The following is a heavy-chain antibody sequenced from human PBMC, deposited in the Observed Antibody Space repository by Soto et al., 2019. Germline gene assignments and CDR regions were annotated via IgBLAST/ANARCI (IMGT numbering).Heavy chain of an antibody. CDR3: AKLPQVGSNHLDY. Sequence: QVQLVESGGGVVQPGRSLRLSCAASGFTFSSYGMHWVRQAPGKGLEWVAVISYDGSNKYYADSVKGRFTISRDNSKNTLYLQMNSLRAEDTAVYYCAKLPQVGSNHLDYWGQGTLVTVSS. CDR1: GFTFSSYG. D-gene: IGHD4-4*01. V-gene: IGHV3-30*18. J-gene: IGHJ4*02. CDR2: ISYDGSNK.